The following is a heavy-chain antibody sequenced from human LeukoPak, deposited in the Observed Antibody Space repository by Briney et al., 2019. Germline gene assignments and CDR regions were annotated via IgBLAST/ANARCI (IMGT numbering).Heavy chain of an antibody. J-gene: IGHJ5*02. CDR3: ARDGSRVRYCSGGSCYRPLNWFDP. CDR2: INHSGST. D-gene: IGHD2-15*01. V-gene: IGHV4-34*01. Sequence: PSETLSLTCAVYGGSSSGYYWSWIRQPPGKGLEWIGEINHSGSTNYNPSLKSRVTISVDTSKNQFSLKLSSVTAADTAVYYCARDGSRVRYCSGGSCYRPLNWFDPWGQGTLVTVSS. CDR1: GGSSSGYY.